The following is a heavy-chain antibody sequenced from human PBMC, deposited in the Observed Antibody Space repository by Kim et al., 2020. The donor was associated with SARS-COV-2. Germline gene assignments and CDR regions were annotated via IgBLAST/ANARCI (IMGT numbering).Heavy chain of an antibody. Sequence: GGSLRLSCAASGFTFSSYGMHWVRQAPGKGLEWVAVISYDGSNKYYADSVKGRFTISRDNSKNTLYLQMNSLRAEDTAVYYCAKEEDYERTFNYWGQGTLVTVSS. CDR1: GFTFSSYG. V-gene: IGHV3-30*18. CDR2: ISYDGSNK. CDR3: AKEEDYERTFNY. D-gene: IGHD4-17*01. J-gene: IGHJ4*02.